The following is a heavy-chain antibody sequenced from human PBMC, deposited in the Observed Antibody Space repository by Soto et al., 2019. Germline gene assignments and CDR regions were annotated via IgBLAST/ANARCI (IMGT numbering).Heavy chain of an antibody. CDR3: AKATATGGGAFDI. J-gene: IGHJ3*02. D-gene: IGHD2-8*02. CDR2: ILVGGST. CDR1: GFTCSSYD. Sequence: GGSLRLSCAASGFTCSSYDMSWVRQAPGKGLEWVSTILVGGSTYYPDSVKGRFTISRDNSKNTVFLQMNSLTAGDTAVYYCAKATATGGGAFDICGKGTMVTVSS. V-gene: IGHV3-23*01.